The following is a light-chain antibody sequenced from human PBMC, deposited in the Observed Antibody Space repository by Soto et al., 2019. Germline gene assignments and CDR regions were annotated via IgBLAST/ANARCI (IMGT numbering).Light chain of an antibody. Sequence: QSALTQPPSASGSPGQSVTISCTGTSSDVGGYNYVSWYQQHPGKAPKLMIYEVSKRPSGVPDRFSGSKSGNTASLTVSGLQAEYEADYYCSSYAGSNKGVFGGGTKLTVL. CDR3: SSYAGSNKGV. CDR2: EVS. V-gene: IGLV2-8*01. CDR1: SSDVGGYNY. J-gene: IGLJ2*01.